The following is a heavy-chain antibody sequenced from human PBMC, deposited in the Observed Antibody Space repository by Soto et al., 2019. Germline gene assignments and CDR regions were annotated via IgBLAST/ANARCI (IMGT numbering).Heavy chain of an antibody. J-gene: IGHJ6*02. Sequence: PGGSLRLSCAASGFTFSSYGMHWVRQAPGKGLEWVAVISYDGSNKYYADSVKGRFTISRDNSKNTLYLQMNSLRAEDTAVYYCAKDGGSSGYYYYGMDVRGQGTTVTVSS. V-gene: IGHV3-30*18. CDR2: ISYDGSNK. D-gene: IGHD1-26*01. CDR1: GFTFSSYG. CDR3: AKDGGSSGYYYYGMDV.